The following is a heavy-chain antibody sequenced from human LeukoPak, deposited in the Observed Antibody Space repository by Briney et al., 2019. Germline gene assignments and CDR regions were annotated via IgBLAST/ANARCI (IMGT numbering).Heavy chain of an antibody. CDR1: GFSFSNYG. CDR2: ISSDGSDK. J-gene: IGHJ4*02. Sequence: GGSLRLSCAASGFSFSNYGMHWVRQAPGKGLDWAAVISSDGSDKYYADSVKGRFTISRDNSKNTLYLQMNSLRAEDTAVYYCAKDKGREGDYWGQGNLVTVSS. V-gene: IGHV3-30*18. D-gene: IGHD1-26*01. CDR3: AKDKGREGDY.